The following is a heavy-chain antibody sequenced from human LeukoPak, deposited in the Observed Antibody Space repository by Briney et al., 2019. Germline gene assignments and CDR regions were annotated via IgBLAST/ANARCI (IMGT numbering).Heavy chain of an antibody. CDR1: GGSFSGYY. J-gene: IGHJ4*02. CDR2: INHSGST. Sequence: SETLSLTCAVYGGSFSGYYWSWIRQPPGKGLEWIGEINHSGSTNYNPSLKSRVTISVDTSKNQFSLKLSSVTAADTAVYYCARGVLGMSADYWGQGTLVTVSS. V-gene: IGHV4-34*01. CDR3: ARGVLGMSADY. D-gene: IGHD2-8*02.